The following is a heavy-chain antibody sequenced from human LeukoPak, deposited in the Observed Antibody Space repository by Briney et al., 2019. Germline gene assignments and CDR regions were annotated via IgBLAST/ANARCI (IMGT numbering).Heavy chain of an antibody. D-gene: IGHD4-11*01. CDR3: ARQKDDYSNRRDDY. J-gene: IGHJ4*02. V-gene: IGHV4-39*01. CDR2: IYYSGRT. CDR1: GGSISSSRYY. Sequence: SETLSLTCTVSGGSISSSRYYWGWIRQPPGKGLEWIGSIYYSGRTYYNPSLKSRVTKPEGPSQNQSSLKQSPATAADTAWNYRARQKDDYSNRRDDYWGQGTLVTVSS.